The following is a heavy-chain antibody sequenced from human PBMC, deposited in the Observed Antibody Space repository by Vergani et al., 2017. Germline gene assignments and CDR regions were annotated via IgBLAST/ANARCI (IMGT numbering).Heavy chain of an antibody. D-gene: IGHD2-8*01. V-gene: IGHV4-59*01. CDR2: IYYSGST. J-gene: IGHJ4*02. CDR1: GGSISSYY. CDR3: ARGVNA. Sequence: QVQLQESGPGLVKPSETLSLTCIVSGGSISSYYWSWIRQPPGKGLEWIGYIYYSGSTNYNPSLKSRVTISVDTSKNQFSLKLSSVTAADTAVYYCARGVNAWGQGTLVTVSS.